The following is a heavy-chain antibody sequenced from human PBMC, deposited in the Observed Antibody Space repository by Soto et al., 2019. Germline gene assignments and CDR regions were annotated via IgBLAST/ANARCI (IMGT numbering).Heavy chain of an antibody. V-gene: IGHV4-39*01. CDR3: ASTQKYYDILTGYLQRDDPDY. CDR2: IYYSGST. Sequence: SETLSLTCTVSGGSISSSSYYWGWIRQPPGKGLEWIGSIYYSGSTYYNPSLKSRVTISVDTSKNQFSLKLSSVTAADTAVYYCASTQKYYDILTGYLQRDDPDYWGQGTLVTVSS. CDR1: GGSISSSSYY. D-gene: IGHD3-9*01. J-gene: IGHJ4*02.